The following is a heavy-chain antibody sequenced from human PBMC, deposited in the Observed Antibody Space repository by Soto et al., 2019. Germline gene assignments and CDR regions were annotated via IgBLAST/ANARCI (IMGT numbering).Heavy chain of an antibody. Sequence: PXETLSLTCTVSGGSISSYYWSWIRQPPGKGLEWVANIKQDGSEKDYVDSLKGRITISRDNGKNSLSLQMNSLRAEDTAVYYCARVARWNSHFDPWGQGTLVTVSS. CDR3: ARVARWNSHFDP. V-gene: IGHV3-7*04. J-gene: IGHJ5*02. CDR2: IKQDGSEK. CDR1: GGSISSYY. D-gene: IGHD1-7*01.